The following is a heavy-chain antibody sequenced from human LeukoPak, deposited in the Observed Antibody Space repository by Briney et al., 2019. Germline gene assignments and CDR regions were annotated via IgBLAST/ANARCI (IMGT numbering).Heavy chain of an antibody. CDR1: GGSISSYY. J-gene: IGHJ6*03. CDR2: IYTSGST. Sequence: SETLSLTCTVSGGSISSYYWSWIRQPAGKGLEWIGRIYTSGSTNYNPSLKSRVTMSVDTSKNQFSLKLSSVTAADTAVYYCARGIGLFYYGSGSYRYYYMDVWGKGTTVTVSS. CDR3: ARGIGLFYYGSGSYRYYYMDV. V-gene: IGHV4-4*07. D-gene: IGHD3-10*01.